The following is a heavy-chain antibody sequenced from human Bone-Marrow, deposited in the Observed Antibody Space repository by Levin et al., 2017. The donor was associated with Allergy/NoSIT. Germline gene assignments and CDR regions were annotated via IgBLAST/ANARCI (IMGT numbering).Heavy chain of an antibody. Sequence: SVKVSCKASGGTFSSYAISWVRQAPGQGLEWMGRIIPILGIANYAQKFQGRVTITADKSTSTAYMELSSLRSEDTAVYYCARTRYSDILTGRQYYYGMDVWGQGTTVTVSS. CDR2: IIPILGIA. D-gene: IGHD3-9*01. CDR1: GGTFSSYA. CDR3: ARTRYSDILTGRQYYYGMDV. V-gene: IGHV1-69*04. J-gene: IGHJ6*02.